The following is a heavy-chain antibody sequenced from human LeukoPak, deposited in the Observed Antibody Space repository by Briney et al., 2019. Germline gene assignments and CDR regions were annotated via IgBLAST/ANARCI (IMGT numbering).Heavy chain of an antibody. CDR2: VSGSGGAT. CDR1: GFTFNNYA. CDR3: AKNRGGTYKYYMDV. J-gene: IGHJ6*03. Sequence: GGSLRLSCAASGFTFNNYAMSWVRQAPGMGLEWLSYVSGSGGATYYAASVRGRFTISRDNSKNTVYLQMGSLRAEDTAVYYCAKNRGGTYKYYMDVWGNGTTVTVSS. D-gene: IGHD1-1*01. V-gene: IGHV3-23*01.